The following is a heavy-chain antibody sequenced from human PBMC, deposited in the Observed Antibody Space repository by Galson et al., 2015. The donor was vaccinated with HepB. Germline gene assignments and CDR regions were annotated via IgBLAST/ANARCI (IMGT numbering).Heavy chain of an antibody. CDR2: IRSKAYSVTT. CDR3: TRDWGTIDY. D-gene: IGHD3-16*01. CDR1: GFTFGDYG. V-gene: IGHV3-49*03. Sequence: SLRLSCAASGFTFGDYGMSWFRQAPGKGLEWVGFIRSKAYSVTTEYAASVKGRFTISRDASKNIDYLQMNSLKTEDTAVYYCTRDWGTIDYWGQGTLVTGS. J-gene: IGHJ4*02.